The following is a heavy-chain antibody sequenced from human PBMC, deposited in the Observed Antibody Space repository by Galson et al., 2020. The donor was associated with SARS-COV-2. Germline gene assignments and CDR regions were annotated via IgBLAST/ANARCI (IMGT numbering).Heavy chain of an antibody. Sequence: ESGPTLVKPTQTLTLTCTFSGFSPSSGAVGVGWIRQPPGKALEMVAVIYGDDDKRYSPSLKSRLIITKDTSKNQVVLTMTNMDPVDTATYYCAHRGPGWRGMDVWGPGTTVTVYS. CDR3: AHRGPGWRGMDV. CDR1: GFSPSSGAVG. V-gene: IGHV2-5*02. CDR2: IYGDDDK. J-gene: IGHJ6*02.